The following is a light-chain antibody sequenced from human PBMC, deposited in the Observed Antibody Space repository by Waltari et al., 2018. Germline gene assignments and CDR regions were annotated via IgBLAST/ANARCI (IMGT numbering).Light chain of an antibody. CDR1: QNVANNY. J-gene: IGKJ5*01. CDR3: QQYGTLPVT. V-gene: IGKV3-20*01. Sequence: EILLTQSPGTLSLSPGETATLSCRASQNVANNYVAWYQQKPGQPPKLLIYGASGRGSGIPDRFSGRGSVTDFTLTISRLEPEDFVVYHCQQYGTLPVTFGQGTRLEIK. CDR2: GAS.